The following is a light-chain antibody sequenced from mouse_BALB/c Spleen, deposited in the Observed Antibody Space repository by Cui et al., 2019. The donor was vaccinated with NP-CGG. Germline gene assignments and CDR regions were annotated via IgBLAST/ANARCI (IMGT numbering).Light chain of an antibody. J-gene: IGLJ1*01. CDR3: ALWYSNHWV. CDR1: TGAVTTSNY. Sequence: QPVVTQESALTTSPGETVTLPCRSRTGAVTTSNYANWVQEKPDHLFTGLIGGTNNRAPGVPARFSGSLIGDKAALTITGAQTEDEAIYFCALWYSNHWVFGGGTKLTVL. V-gene: IGLV1*01. CDR2: GTN.